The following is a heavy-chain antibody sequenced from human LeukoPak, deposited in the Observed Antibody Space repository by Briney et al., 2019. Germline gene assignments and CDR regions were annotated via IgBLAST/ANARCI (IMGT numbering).Heavy chain of an antibody. Sequence: PGGSLRLSCAASGFTVSSNYMSWVRQAPGKGLEWVSHINVDGSGATYADSVKGRFTISRDNAKNTLYLHMNSLRAEDTAVYYCARATRIYSSGWYYSFDYWGQGTLVTVSS. D-gene: IGHD6-19*01. V-gene: IGHV3-74*01. CDR1: GFTVSSNY. CDR3: ARATRIYSSGWYYSFDY. CDR2: INVDGSGA. J-gene: IGHJ4*02.